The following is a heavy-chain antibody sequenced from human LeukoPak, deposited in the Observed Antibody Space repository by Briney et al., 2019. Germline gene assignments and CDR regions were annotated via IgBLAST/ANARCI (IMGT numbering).Heavy chain of an antibody. CDR3: ARYSLQGISRYLNWFDP. D-gene: IGHD6-13*01. V-gene: IGHV1-2*02. Sequence: ASVKVSCKASGYTFTGYYMHWVRQAPGQGLEWMGWINPNSGGTNYAQKFQGRVTMTRDTSISTAYMELSRLRSDDTAVYYCARYSLQGISRYLNWFDPWGQGTLVTVSS. J-gene: IGHJ5*02. CDR1: GYTFTGYY. CDR2: INPNSGGT.